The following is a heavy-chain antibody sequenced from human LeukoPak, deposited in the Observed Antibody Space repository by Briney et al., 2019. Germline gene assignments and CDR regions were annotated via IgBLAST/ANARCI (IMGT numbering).Heavy chain of an antibody. CDR1: GYTLTELS. CDR3: ATDRNYDFWSGRWYYFDY. J-gene: IGHJ4*02. CDR2: FGPEDGET. V-gene: IGHV1-24*01. D-gene: IGHD3-3*01. Sequence: ASVKVSCKVSGYTLTELSMHWVRQAPGKGLEWMGGFGPEDGETIYAQKFQGGVTMTEDTSTDTAYMELSSLRSEDTAVYYCATDRNYDFWSGRWYYFDYWGQGTLVTVSS.